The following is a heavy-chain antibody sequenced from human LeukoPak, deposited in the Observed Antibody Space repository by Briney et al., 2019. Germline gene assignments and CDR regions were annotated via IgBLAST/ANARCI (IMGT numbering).Heavy chain of an antibody. CDR3: AREYIVVVPAGDYGMDV. CDR1: GFTFSSYS. J-gene: IGHJ6*02. Sequence: GGSLRLSCAASGFTFSSYSMNWVRQAPGKGLEWVSSISSSSSYIYYADSVKGRFTISRDNAKNSLYLQMNSPRAEDTAVYYCAREYIVVVPAGDYGMDVWGQGTTVTVSS. V-gene: IGHV3-21*01. CDR2: ISSSSSYI. D-gene: IGHD2-2*01.